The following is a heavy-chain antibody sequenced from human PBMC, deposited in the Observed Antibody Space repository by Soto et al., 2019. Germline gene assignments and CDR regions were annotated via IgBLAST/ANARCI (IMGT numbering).Heavy chain of an antibody. CDR1: GYGFAASL. J-gene: IGHJ5*01. V-gene: IGHV5-51*01. CDR3: ARFGGASLMYNGFDS. D-gene: IGHD2-21*01. CDR2: IYPGDSNT. Sequence: RGESLKISCKGSGYGFAASLVAWVRQMPGKGLEWMGIIYPGDSNTRYSPSFQGQVTISADKSISTAYLQWSSLKASDTAIYFCARFGGASLMYNGFDSWGQGTLVTVSS.